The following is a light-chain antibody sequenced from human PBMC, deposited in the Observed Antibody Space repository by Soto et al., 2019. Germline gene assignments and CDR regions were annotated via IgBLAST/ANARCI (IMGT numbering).Light chain of an antibody. Sequence: DIQMTQSPSTLSASVGDRVTITCRASQSISSWLAWYQQKPGKAPKLLIYKASSLESGVPSRFSGSGSGTEFTLTISSLQLDDFATYYCQQYNSYSLFGQGTKVEIK. V-gene: IGKV1-5*03. CDR3: QQYNSYSL. CDR2: KAS. CDR1: QSISSW. J-gene: IGKJ1*01.